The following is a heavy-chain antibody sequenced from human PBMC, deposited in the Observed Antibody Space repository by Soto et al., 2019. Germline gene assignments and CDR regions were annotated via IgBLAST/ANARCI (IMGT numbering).Heavy chain of an antibody. CDR3: ARRAETNGWNGFGADKYYFDF. CDR1: GYTFTSYD. Sequence: ASVKVSCKASGYTFTSYDIYWVRQATGPGLEWMGWMNPSTGNSGYAQKFQGRVTMTSDTSISTAHMELSSLRSEDTAVYYCARRAETNGWNGFGADKYYFDFWGQGTLVTVSS. D-gene: IGHD1-1*01. CDR2: MNPSTGNS. V-gene: IGHV1-8*01. J-gene: IGHJ4*02.